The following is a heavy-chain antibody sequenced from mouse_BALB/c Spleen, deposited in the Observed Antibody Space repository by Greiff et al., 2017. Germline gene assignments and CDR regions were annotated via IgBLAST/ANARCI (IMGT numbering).Heavy chain of an antibody. CDR2: IYPGNSDT. D-gene: IGHD1-1*01. Sequence: EVQLQQSGTVLARPGASVKMSCKASGYTFTSYWMHWVKQRPGQGLEWIGAIYPGNSDTSYNQKFKGKAKLTAVTSTSTAYMELSSLTNEDSAVYYCTRYYYGSSFDYWGQGTTLTVSS. CDR3: TRYYYGSSFDY. J-gene: IGHJ2*01. V-gene: IGHV1-5*01. CDR1: GYTFTSYW.